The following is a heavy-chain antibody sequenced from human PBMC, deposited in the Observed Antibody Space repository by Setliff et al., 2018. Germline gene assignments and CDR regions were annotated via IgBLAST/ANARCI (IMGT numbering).Heavy chain of an antibody. CDR3: ARGYYNFLSGYYTPYCFDY. D-gene: IGHD3-3*01. V-gene: IGHV4-59*01. CDR1: GGSIRNYY. J-gene: IGHJ4*02. CDR2: IYYSGNT. Sequence: SETLSLTCTVSGGSIRNYYWSWIRQPPGKGLEWIGYIYYSGNTNYNPSLKSRVTISVDTSKNQFSLKLSSVTAADTAVYFCARGYYNFLSGYYTPYCFDYWGQGTLVTVSS.